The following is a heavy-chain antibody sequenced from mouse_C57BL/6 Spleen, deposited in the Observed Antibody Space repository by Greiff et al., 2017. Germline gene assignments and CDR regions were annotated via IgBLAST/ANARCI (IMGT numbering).Heavy chain of an antibody. Sequence: EVQLVESGGGLVKPGGSLKLSCAASGFTFSSYAMSWVRQTPEKRLEWVATISDGGSYTYYPDNVKGRFTISRDNAKNNRYLQMSHLKSEDTAMYYCARKSNNWYFDVWGTGTTVTVSS. CDR1: GFTFSSYA. CDR2: ISDGGSYT. V-gene: IGHV5-4*01. D-gene: IGHD2-5*01. J-gene: IGHJ1*03. CDR3: ARKSNNWYFDV.